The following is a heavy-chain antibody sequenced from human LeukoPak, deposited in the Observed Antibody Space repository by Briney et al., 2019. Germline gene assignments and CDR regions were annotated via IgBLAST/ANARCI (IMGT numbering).Heavy chain of an antibody. V-gene: IGHV3-72*01. CDR3: ARGRYSSTWLDY. CDR2: IRNKANSYPT. D-gene: IGHD6-13*01. CDR1: GFTFSSYE. Sequence: GGALRLSCAASGFTFSSYEMNWVRQAPGKGLEWLGRIRNKANSYPTEYAASVTGRFTISRDDSKNSLYLQMNSLKTEDTAVYYCARGRYSSTWLDYWGQGTLVTVSS. J-gene: IGHJ4*02.